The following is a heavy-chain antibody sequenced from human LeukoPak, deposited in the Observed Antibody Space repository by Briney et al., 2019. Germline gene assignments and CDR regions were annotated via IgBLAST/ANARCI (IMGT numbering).Heavy chain of an antibody. Sequence: ASVKVSCKASGGTFSSYAISWVRQAPGQGLEWMGAINPSGGSTSYAQKFQGRVTMTRDTSTSTVYMELSSLRSEDTAVYYCARGTGLGGDYVSNWGQGTLVTVSS. V-gene: IGHV1-46*01. CDR1: GGTFSSYA. CDR3: ARGTGLGGDYVSN. J-gene: IGHJ4*02. CDR2: INPSGGST. D-gene: IGHD4-17*01.